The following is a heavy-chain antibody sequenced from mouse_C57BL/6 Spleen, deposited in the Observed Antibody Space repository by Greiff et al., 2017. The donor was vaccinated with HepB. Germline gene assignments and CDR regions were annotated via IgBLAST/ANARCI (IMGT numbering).Heavy chain of an antibody. CDR1: GYTFTSYW. Sequence: VQLQQPGAELVKPGASVKMSCKASGYTFTSYWITWVKQRPGQGLEWIGDIYPGSGSTNYNEKFKSKATLTVDTSSSTAYMQLSSLTSEDSAVYYCATHYYGSSYIAYWGQGTLVTVSA. V-gene: IGHV1-55*01. J-gene: IGHJ3*01. CDR3: ATHYYGSSYIAY. D-gene: IGHD1-1*01. CDR2: IYPGSGST.